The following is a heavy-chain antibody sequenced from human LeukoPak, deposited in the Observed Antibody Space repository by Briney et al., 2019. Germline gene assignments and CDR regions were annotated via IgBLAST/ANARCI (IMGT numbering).Heavy chain of an antibody. CDR2: IIPIFGTA. CDR1: GGIFDSYA. J-gene: IGHJ4*02. CDR3: ARWAGRGPPQFFGPLDY. Sequence: SVKVSCKASGGIFDSYAFSWVRQAPGQGLEWMGGIIPIFGTASYTQKFQGRVTINADESTSTAYMELSSLRSEDTAVYYCARWAGRGPPQFFGPLDYWGQGTLVTVSS. V-gene: IGHV1-69*13. D-gene: IGHD3-10*01.